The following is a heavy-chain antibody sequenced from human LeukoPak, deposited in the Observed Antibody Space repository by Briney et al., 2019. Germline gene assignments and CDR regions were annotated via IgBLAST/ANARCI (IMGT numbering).Heavy chain of an antibody. J-gene: IGHJ4*02. V-gene: IGHV3-11*04. CDR3: ASRQSYGGYDY. Sequence: LSLTCAVYGGSFSGYYWSWIRQAPGKGLEWVSYISTSGSTINYADSVKGRFTFSRDNAKNSVYLQMNSLRAEDTAVYYCASRQSYGGYDYWGQGTLVTVSS. CDR2: ISTSGSTI. CDR1: GGSFSGYY. D-gene: IGHD5-12*01.